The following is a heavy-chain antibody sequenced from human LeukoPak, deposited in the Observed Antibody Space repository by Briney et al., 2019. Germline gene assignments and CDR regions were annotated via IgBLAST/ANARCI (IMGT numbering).Heavy chain of an antibody. V-gene: IGHV3-15*07. D-gene: IGHD3-10*01. J-gene: IGHJ4*02. CDR3: TTGAGRGY. CDR2: IKSKTDGGTT. Sequence: SGGSLRLSCAASGFTFSIYGVHWVRQAPGKGLEWVGRIKSKTDGGTTDYAAPVKGRFTISRDDSKNTLYLQMNSLKTEDTAVYYCTTGAGRGYWGQGTLVTVSS. CDR1: GFTFSIYG.